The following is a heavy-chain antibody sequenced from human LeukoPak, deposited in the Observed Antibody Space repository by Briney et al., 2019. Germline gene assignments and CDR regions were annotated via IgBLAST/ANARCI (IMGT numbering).Heavy chain of an antibody. V-gene: IGHV3-48*02. Sequence: GGSLRLSCAASGFTFSSYGMHWVRQAPGKGLEWVSYISSSSSTIYYADSVKGRFTISRDNAKNSLYLQMNSLRDEDTAVYYCARDPEQWHCYFDYWGQGTLVTVSS. CDR2: ISSSSSTI. D-gene: IGHD6-19*01. CDR3: ARDPEQWHCYFDY. CDR1: GFTFSSYG. J-gene: IGHJ4*02.